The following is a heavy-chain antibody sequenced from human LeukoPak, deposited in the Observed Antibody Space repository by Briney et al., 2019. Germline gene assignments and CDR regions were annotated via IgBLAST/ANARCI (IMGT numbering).Heavy chain of an antibody. CDR1: GFTFSSYN. J-gene: IGHJ6*03. CDR2: ISSSSSTI. Sequence: GGSLRLSCAASGFTFSSYNMNWVRQAPGKGLEWVSYISSSSSTIYYADSVKGRFTISRDNAKNSLYLQMNSLRAEDTAVYYCASMVRGVSALMDVWGKGTTVTVSS. V-gene: IGHV3-48*01. CDR3: ASMVRGVSALMDV. D-gene: IGHD3-10*01.